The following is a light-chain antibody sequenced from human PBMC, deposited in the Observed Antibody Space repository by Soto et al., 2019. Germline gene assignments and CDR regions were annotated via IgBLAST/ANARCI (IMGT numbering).Light chain of an antibody. Sequence: EIVMRQSPATLSVSPGERATLSCRASPTVSSSYLAWYQQKPGQAPRLLIYGASSRATGIPDRFSGSGSGTDFTLTISRLEPEDFAVYYCQQYASSPPTFGQGTKVDIK. CDR3: QQYASSPPT. V-gene: IGKV3-20*01. CDR2: GAS. CDR1: PTVSSSY. J-gene: IGKJ1*01.